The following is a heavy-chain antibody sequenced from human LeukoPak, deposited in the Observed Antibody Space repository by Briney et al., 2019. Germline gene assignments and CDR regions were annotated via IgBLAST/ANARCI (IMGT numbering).Heavy chain of an antibody. CDR3: ARARYGGYCSSTSCPYYYYGMDV. V-gene: IGHV4-4*07. Sequence: SEALSLTCTVSGGSIRSYYWSWIRQPAGKGLEWIGRIYTSGSTNYNPSLKSRVTMSVDTSKNQFSLKLSSVTAADTAVYYCARARYGGYCSSTSCPYYYYGMDVWGQGTTVTVSS. CDR1: GGSIRSYY. J-gene: IGHJ6*02. CDR2: IYTSGST. D-gene: IGHD2-2*01.